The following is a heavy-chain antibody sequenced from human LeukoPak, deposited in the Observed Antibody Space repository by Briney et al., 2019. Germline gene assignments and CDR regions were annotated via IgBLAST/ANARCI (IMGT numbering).Heavy chain of an antibody. V-gene: IGHV4-4*07. D-gene: IGHD2-15*01. Sequence: PSETLSLTCTVSGGSINNYYWSWIRQPAGKGLEWIGRVYTRGSTNYNPSLKSRVTMSVDTSKNQFSLKLSSVTAADTAVYYCARGRYCSADICSGGDAFDIWGQGTMVSVSS. J-gene: IGHJ3*02. CDR1: GGSINNYY. CDR3: ARGRYCSADICSGGDAFDI. CDR2: VYTRGST.